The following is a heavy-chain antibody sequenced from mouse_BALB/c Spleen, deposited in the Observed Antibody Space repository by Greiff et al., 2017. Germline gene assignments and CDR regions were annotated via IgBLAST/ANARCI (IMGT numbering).Heavy chain of an antibody. CDR3: AREGYYEGYFDY. CDR2: ISNGGGST. Sequence: EVQLQESGGGLVQPGGSLKLSCAASGFTFSSYTMSWVRQTPEKRLEWVAYISNGGGSTYYPDTVKGRFTISRDNAKNTLYLQMSSLKSEDTAMYYCAREGYYEGYFDYWGQGTTLTVSS. J-gene: IGHJ2*01. V-gene: IGHV5-12-2*01. CDR1: GFTFSSYT. D-gene: IGHD2-4*01.